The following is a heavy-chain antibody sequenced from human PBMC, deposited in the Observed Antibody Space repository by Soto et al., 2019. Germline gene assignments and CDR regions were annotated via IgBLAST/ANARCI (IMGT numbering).Heavy chain of an antibody. V-gene: IGHV3-73*01. D-gene: IGHD6-6*01. CDR3: AFRPRFEAARADHYYYGMDV. CDR1: GFTFSGSA. J-gene: IGHJ6*02. CDR2: IRSKANSYAT. Sequence: GGSLRLSCAASGFTFSGSAMHWVRQASGKGLEWVGRIRSKANSYATAYAASVKGRFTISRDDSKNTAYRQMNSLKTEDTAVYYCAFRPRFEAARADHYYYGMDVCGQGTTVTVS.